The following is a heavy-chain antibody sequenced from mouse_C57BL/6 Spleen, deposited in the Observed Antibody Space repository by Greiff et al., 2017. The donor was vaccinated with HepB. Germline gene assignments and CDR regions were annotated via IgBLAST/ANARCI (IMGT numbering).Heavy chain of an antibody. Sequence: QSCKASGYTFTSYWMHWVKQRPIQGLEWIGNIDPSDSETHYNQKFKDKATLTVDKSSSTAYMQLSSLTSEDSAVYYCVGAYYYFDYWGQGTTLTVSS. J-gene: IGHJ2*01. CDR1: GYTFTSYW. D-gene: IGHD2-10*01. CDR3: VGAYYYFDY. CDR2: IDPSDSET. V-gene: IGHV1-52*01.